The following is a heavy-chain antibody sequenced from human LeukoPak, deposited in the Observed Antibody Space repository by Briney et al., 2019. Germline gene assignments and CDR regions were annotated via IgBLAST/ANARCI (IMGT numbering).Heavy chain of an antibody. CDR3: AGDMVQGGDDAFDI. CDR2: INPNSGGT. J-gene: IGHJ3*02. Sequence: ASVKVSCKASGYTFTGYYMHWVRQAPGQGLEWKGRINPNSGGTNYAQKFQGRVTMTRDTSISTAYIELSRLRSADPALYYCAGDMVQGGDDAFDIWGQGTMVTVSS. V-gene: IGHV1-2*06. D-gene: IGHD4/OR15-4a*01. CDR1: GYTFTGYY.